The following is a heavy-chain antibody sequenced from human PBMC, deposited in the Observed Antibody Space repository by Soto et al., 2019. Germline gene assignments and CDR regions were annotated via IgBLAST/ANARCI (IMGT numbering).Heavy chain of an antibody. Sequence: EVQLVESGGGLVQPGGSLRLSCATSGFTFSDYWIHWVRQAPGKGLVWVSRINGDGSRSDYADSMKGRFTISRDNAENTVSLQMNSLSAEDTAVYFCARGIRGKYSMDVWGHGTTITVSS. J-gene: IGHJ6*02. CDR2: INGDGSRS. CDR3: ARGIRGKYSMDV. D-gene: IGHD3-10*01. V-gene: IGHV3-74*01. CDR1: GFTFSDYW.